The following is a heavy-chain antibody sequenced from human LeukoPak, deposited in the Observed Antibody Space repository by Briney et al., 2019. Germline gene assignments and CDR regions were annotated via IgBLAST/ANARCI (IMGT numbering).Heavy chain of an antibody. D-gene: IGHD4/OR15-4a*01. V-gene: IGHV4-61*02. CDR2: IYTSGST. J-gene: IGHJ4*02. CDR3: ARLYLGAPDY. Sequence: PSETLSLTCTVSGGSISSGSYYWSWIRQPAGKGLEWIGRIYTSGSTNYNPSLKSRVTISVDTSKNQFSLKLSSVTAEDTAVYYCARLYLGAPDYWGQGTLVTVSS. CDR1: GGSISSGSYY.